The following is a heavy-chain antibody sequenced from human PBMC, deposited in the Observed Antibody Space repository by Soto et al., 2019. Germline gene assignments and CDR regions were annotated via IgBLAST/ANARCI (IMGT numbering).Heavy chain of an antibody. CDR1: GYTFTSYD. CDR2: MNPNSGNT. J-gene: IGHJ6*02. Sequence: ASVKVSCKASGYTFTSYDINWVRQATGQGLEWMGWMNPNSGNTGYAQKFQGRVTMTRNTSISTAYMELSSLRSEDTAVYYCAKSMTTVTSIYYYYGMDVWGQGTTVTFSS. CDR3: AKSMTTVTSIYYYYGMDV. D-gene: IGHD4-17*01. V-gene: IGHV1-8*01.